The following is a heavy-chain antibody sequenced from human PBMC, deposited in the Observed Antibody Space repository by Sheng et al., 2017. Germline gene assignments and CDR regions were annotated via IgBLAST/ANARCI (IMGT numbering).Heavy chain of an antibody. CDR3: ARVSSGYAGRYYHYNMDV. J-gene: IGHJ6*02. CDR2: ISSYQSNT. Sequence: QVQMVQSGAEVKKSGASVKVSCKTSGYNFNRYGVAWVRQAPGQGLEWLGWISSYQSNTDYSERLQGRVSVTTDTSTTTAYMELTSLTFDDTAVYYCARVSSGYAGRYYHYNMDVWGQGTTVTVS. D-gene: IGHD3-10*01. V-gene: IGHV1-18*01. CDR1: GYNFNRYG.